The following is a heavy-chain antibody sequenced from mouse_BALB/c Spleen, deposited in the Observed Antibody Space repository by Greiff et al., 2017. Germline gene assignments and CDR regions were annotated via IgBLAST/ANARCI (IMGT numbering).Heavy chain of an antibody. CDR1: GFTFSSYT. J-gene: IGHJ3*01. CDR2: ISSGGGNT. V-gene: IGHV5-9*03. Sequence: EVKLVESGGGLVKPGGSLKLSCAASGFTFSSYTMSWVRQTPEKRLEWVATISSGGGNTYYPDSVKGRFTISRDNAKNNLYLQMTSLRSEDTAMYYCARDLAYWGQGTLVTVSA. CDR3: ARDLAY.